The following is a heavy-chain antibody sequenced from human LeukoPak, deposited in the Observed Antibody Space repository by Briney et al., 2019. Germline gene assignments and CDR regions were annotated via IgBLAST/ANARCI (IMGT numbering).Heavy chain of an antibody. CDR1: GYSFTTYG. Sequence: ASVKVSCKASGYSFTTYGISWVRQAPGQGLEWMGWISNYNGDAKYANKLQGRVTMTTDTSTSTAYMELRSQRSDDTAVYYCARDNFYGVAVADYWGQGTLVTVSS. V-gene: IGHV1-18*01. D-gene: IGHD3-3*01. CDR2: ISNYNGDA. J-gene: IGHJ4*02. CDR3: ARDNFYGVAVADY.